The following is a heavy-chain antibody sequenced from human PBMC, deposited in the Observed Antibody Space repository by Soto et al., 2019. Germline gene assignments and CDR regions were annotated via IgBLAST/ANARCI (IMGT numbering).Heavy chain of an antibody. CDR1: GFTFSSYS. V-gene: IGHV3-21*01. Sequence: EVQLVESGGGLVKPGGSLRLSCAASGFTFSSYSMNWVRQAPGKGLEWVSSISSRRDFIYYAGSVKGRFTISRDNAKNSLYLQMNSLRAEDTAVYYCARDWRTAITWGQGTLVTVSS. J-gene: IGHJ5*02. CDR2: ISSRRDFI. D-gene: IGHD5-18*01. CDR3: ARDWRTAIT.